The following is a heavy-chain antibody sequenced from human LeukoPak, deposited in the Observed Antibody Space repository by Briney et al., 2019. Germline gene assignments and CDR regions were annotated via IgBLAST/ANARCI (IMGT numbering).Heavy chain of an antibody. D-gene: IGHD3-10*01. V-gene: IGHV4-59*01. J-gene: IGHJ4*02. CDR3: ARGRLSDHYYGSGSYYPTLDY. CDR2: IYYSGST. Sequence: SETLSLTCTVSGGSISSYYWSWIRQPPGKGLEWIGYIYYSGSTNYNPSLKSRVTISVDTSKNQFSLKLSSVTAADTAVYYCARGRLSDHYYGSGSYYPTLDYWGQGTLVTVSS. CDR1: GGSISSYY.